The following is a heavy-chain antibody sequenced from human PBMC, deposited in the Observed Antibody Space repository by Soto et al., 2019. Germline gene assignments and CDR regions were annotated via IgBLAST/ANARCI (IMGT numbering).Heavy chain of an antibody. J-gene: IGHJ6*03. CDR3: ARHGGGVITIVGVVIPPHCYYMDV. Sequence: SETLSLTCTVSGGSISSSSYYWGWIRQPPGKGLEWIGSIYYSGSTYYNPSLKSRVTISVDTSKNQFSLKLSSVTAADTAVYYCARHGGGVITIVGVVIPPHCYYMDVWGKGTKVTVSS. CDR1: GGSISSSSYY. V-gene: IGHV4-39*01. D-gene: IGHD3-3*01. CDR2: IYYSGST.